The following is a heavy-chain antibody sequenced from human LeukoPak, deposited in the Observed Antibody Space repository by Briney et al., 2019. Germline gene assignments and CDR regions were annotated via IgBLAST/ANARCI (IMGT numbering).Heavy chain of an antibody. V-gene: IGHV5-51*01. D-gene: IGHD6-13*01. CDR1: GYSFTSYW. J-gene: IGHJ4*02. CDR3: ALARYSSSWYWGYFDY. CDR2: IYPGDSDH. Sequence: GLPLHISSKGSGYSFTSYWIGTVRPMPGNGLERMGIIYPGDSDHRYSPSFQGQVTISADKCISTAYLQWSSLKASDTAMHYCALARYSSSWYWGYFDYWGQGTLVTVSS.